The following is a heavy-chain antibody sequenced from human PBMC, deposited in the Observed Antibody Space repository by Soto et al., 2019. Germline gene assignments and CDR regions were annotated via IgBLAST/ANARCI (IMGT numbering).Heavy chain of an antibody. Sequence: GGSLRLSCAASGFTFSDYYMSWIRQAPGKGLEWVSYISSSGSTIYYADSVKGRFTISRDNAKNSLYLQMNSLRAEDTAVYYCARDFRARGALVAATQVHYYWGKGTLVTVSS. CDR3: ARDFRARGALVAATQVHYY. J-gene: IGHJ4*02. V-gene: IGHV3-11*01. D-gene: IGHD2-15*01. CDR2: ISSSGSTI. CDR1: GFTFSDYY.